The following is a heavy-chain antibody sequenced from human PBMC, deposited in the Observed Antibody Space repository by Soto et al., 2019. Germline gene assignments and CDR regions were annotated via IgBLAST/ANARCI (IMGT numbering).Heavy chain of an antibody. V-gene: IGHV3-48*02. J-gene: IGHJ4*02. Sequence: LVESGVGLVHPGESLRLSCEGSGFRFSDHSMNWIRQAPGKGLQWISYISSNGDITYYADSVKGRFTVSRDNANNALFLQMNSLRDDDTATYYCARLPKGSLVTAWGQGARVTVSS. CDR1: GFRFSDHS. CDR3: ARLPKGSLVTA. D-gene: IGHD2-21*02. CDR2: ISSNGDIT.